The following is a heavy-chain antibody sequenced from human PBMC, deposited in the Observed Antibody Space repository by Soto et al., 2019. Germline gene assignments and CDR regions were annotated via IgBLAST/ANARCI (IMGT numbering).Heavy chain of an antibody. Sequence: EVKLVESGGGFVQPGGSLRLSCTASGFIFRNYWMYWVRQAPGKGPVWVARTNIDGTATGLADSVKGRFTIHRDNAKDTLYLQLTSLRADDTAVYYGARQSYDIHLESWGQGTRVIVSS. D-gene: IGHD3-9*01. J-gene: IGHJ4*02. CDR3: ARQSYDIHLES. V-gene: IGHV3-74*01. CDR1: GFIFRNYW. CDR2: TNIDGTAT.